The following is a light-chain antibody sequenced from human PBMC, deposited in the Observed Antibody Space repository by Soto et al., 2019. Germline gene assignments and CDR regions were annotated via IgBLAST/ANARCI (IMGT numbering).Light chain of an antibody. CDR2: VKSDGRH. CDR3: QTWDTGIRV. J-gene: IGLJ3*02. V-gene: IGLV4-69*01. Sequence: QSVLTQSPSASASLGASVKLTCTLSSGHSNYAITWHQQQPQKGPRYFMKVKSDGRHIKGDGIPDRFSGSSSGAEHYLTISSLQSEDEADYYCQTWDTGIRVFGGGTKLTVL. CDR1: SGHSNYA.